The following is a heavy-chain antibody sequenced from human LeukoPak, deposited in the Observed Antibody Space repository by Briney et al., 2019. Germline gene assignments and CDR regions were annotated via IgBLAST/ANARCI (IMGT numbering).Heavy chain of an antibody. J-gene: IGHJ6*03. V-gene: IGHV4-59*01. CDR1: GGSISSYY. D-gene: IGHD3-9*01. CDR3: ARVTNNYDILTGEGHYYMDV. Sequence: TSETLSLTCTVSGGSISSYYWSWIRQPPGKGLEWIGYIYYSGSTNYNPSLKSRVTISVDTSKNQFSLKLSSVTAADTAVYYCARVTNNYDILTGEGHYYMDVWGKGTTVTISS. CDR2: IYYSGST.